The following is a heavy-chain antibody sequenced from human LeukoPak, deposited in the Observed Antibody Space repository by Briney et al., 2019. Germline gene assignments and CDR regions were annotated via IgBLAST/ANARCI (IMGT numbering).Heavy chain of an antibody. V-gene: IGHV1-2*02. J-gene: IGHJ4*02. CDR3: AREVSNLGYCSGGSCYSADY. Sequence: GASVKVSCKASGYTFTGYYMHWVRQAPGQGLEWMGWTNPNSGGTNYAQKFQGRVTMTRDTSISTAYMELSRLRSDDTAVYYCAREVSNLGYCSGGSCYSADYWGQGTLVTVSS. D-gene: IGHD2-15*01. CDR2: TNPNSGGT. CDR1: GYTFTGYY.